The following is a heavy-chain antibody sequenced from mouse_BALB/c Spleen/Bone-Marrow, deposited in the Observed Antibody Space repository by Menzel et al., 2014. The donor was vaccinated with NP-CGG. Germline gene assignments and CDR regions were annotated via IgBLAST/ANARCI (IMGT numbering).Heavy chain of an antibody. J-gene: IGHJ1*01. D-gene: IGHD2-4*01. Sequence: QFQLQQSRPELVKPGASVQMSCKASGYTFTDYVTSWVKQRTGQGLEWIGEIYPGSGSTYYNEKFKGKATLTADKSSNTAYMQLSSLTSEDSAVYFCARYYDYDWYFDVWGAGTTVTVSS. CDR2: IYPGSGST. V-gene: IGHV1-77*01. CDR3: ARYYDYDWYFDV. CDR1: GYTFTDYV.